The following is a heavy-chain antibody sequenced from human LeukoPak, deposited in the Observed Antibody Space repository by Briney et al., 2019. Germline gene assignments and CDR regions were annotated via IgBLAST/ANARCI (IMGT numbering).Heavy chain of an antibody. D-gene: IGHD3-3*01. CDR3: AKGRYDFWSGYPNNWFDP. Sequence: GGSLRLSCADSGFTFSSYAMTWVRQVPGKGLEWVSGISGSGSSTYYADSVKGRFTISRDNSKNTLYLQMNSLRAEDTAVYYCAKGRYDFWSGYPNNWFDPWGQGTLVTVSS. CDR2: ISGSGSST. CDR1: GFTFSSYA. V-gene: IGHV3-23*01. J-gene: IGHJ5*02.